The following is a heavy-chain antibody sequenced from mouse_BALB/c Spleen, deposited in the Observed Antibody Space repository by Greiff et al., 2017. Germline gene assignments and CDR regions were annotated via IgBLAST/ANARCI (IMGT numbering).Heavy chain of an antibody. CDR2: FYPGSGSI. V-gene: IGHV1-62-2*01. CDR3: ARHEENYGSSYYAMDY. CDR1: GYTFTEYI. Sequence: QVQLKQSGAELVKPGASVKLSCKASGYTFTEYIIHWVKQRSGQGLEWIGWFYPGSGSIKYNEKFKDKATLTADKSSSTVYMELSRLTSEDSAVYFCARHEENYGSSYYAMDYWGQGTSVTVSS. D-gene: IGHD1-1*01. J-gene: IGHJ4*01.